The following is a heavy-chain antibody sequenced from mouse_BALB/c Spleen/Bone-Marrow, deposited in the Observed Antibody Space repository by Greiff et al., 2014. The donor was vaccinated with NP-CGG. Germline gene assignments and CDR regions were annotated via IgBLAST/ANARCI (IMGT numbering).Heavy chain of an antibody. V-gene: IGHV1-4*01. CDR2: IVPSSAYS. D-gene: IGHD2-3*01. Sequence: VNLVESGAELARPGASVRMSCKASGYSFTSFTMHWLKQRPGQGLEWIAYIVPSSAYSNYNQKFKDKATLTADRSSSTAYMQLSSLTSEDPAVYYCAREGSYDGCSGHFDFWGPGTTLTVSS. CDR3: AREGSYDGCSGHFDF. J-gene: IGHJ2*01. CDR1: GYSFTSFT.